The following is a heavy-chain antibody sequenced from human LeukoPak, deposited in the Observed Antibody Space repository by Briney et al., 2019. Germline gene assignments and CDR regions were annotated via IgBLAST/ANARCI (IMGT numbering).Heavy chain of an antibody. CDR2: INHSGST. D-gene: IGHD2-8*01. J-gene: IGHJ3*02. Sequence: SETLSLTCAVYGGSFSGYYWSWIRQPPGKGLEWIGEINHSGSTNYNPSLKSRVTISVDTSKNQFSLKLSSVTAADTAVYYCARRTRVRGIVLSRPNAFDIWGQGTMVTVSS. CDR3: ARRTRVRGIVLSRPNAFDI. V-gene: IGHV4-34*01. CDR1: GGSFSGYY.